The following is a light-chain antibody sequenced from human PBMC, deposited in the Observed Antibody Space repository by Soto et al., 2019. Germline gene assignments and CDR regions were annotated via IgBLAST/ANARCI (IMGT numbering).Light chain of an antibody. CDR3: QQSYRNPRT. J-gene: IGKJ1*01. V-gene: IGKV1-39*01. CDR1: QSISNF. CDR2: SAS. Sequence: DIQMTQSPSFLSASAGDRVTIFCRASQSISNFLHWYQQKPGKAPKLLIYSASKLESGVPPRSGGSGSGTDFTLTISSLQPEDFATYYCQQSYRNPRTFGLGTRVEIK.